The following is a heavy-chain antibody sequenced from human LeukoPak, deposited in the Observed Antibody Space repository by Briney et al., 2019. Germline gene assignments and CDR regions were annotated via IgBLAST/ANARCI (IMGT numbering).Heavy chain of an antibody. CDR3: AKESGSYSCFDY. J-gene: IGHJ4*02. D-gene: IGHD1-26*01. CDR1: GFTFSSNT. CDR2: ITGTGDAT. Sequence: GGSLRLSCAASGFTFSSNTMTWVRQAPGKGLECVSAITGTGDATYYADSVKGRFTISRDNSKNTLYLQMNSLRAEDTAVYYCAKESGSYSCFDYWGQGTLVTVSS. V-gene: IGHV3-23*01.